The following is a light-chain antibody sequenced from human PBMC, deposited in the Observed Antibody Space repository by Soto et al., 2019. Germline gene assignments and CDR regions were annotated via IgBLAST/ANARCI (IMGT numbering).Light chain of an antibody. J-gene: IGLJ2*01. V-gene: IGLV2-14*01. CDR3: SSYTRSSTLVI. Sequence: QSALTQPASVSGSPGQSITISCTGTSSDVGGFNYVSWYQQHPGKAPKLMIYEVSNRPSGLSNRFSGSKSGNTASLTISGLQAEYEADYYCSSYTRSSTLVIFGGGTKVTVL. CDR2: EVS. CDR1: SSDVGGFNY.